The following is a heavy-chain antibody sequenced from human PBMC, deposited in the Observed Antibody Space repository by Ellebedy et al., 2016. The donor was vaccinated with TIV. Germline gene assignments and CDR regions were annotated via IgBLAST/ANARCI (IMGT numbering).Heavy chain of an antibody. CDR1: GFTVSANF. J-gene: IGHJ5*01. CDR2: IYTSGYT. CDR3: ARGPNSDS. V-gene: IGHV3-66*01. Sequence: GESLKISCAASGFTVSANFMNWVRQPPGKGVELVSIIYTSGYTYYADSVKGRFTLSRDNSKNTLYLQMNTLRTDDTAVYYCARGPNSDSWGQGTLVTVSS.